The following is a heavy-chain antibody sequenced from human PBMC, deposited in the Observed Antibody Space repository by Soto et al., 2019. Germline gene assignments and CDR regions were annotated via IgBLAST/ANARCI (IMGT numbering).Heavy chain of an antibody. J-gene: IGHJ5*02. CDR1: GYTFTSYD. CDR3: ARECAGSSYGLNWFDP. V-gene: IGHV1-8*01. CDR2: MNPNSGNT. Sequence: GASVKVSCKASGYTFTSYDINWVRQATGQGLEWMGWMNPNSGNTGYAQKFQGRVTMTRNTSISTAYMELSSLRSEDTAVYYCARECAGSSYGLNWFDPWGQGTLVTVSS. D-gene: IGHD5-18*01.